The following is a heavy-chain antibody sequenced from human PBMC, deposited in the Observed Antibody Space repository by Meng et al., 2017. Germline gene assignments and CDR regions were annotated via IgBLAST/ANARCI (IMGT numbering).Heavy chain of an antibody. V-gene: IGHV3-7*01. CDR2: VGGDGSDP. Sequence: GESLKISCTASGFTFGYYWMTWVRQAPGKGLEWVANVGGDGSDPYYVDSVKGRFTISRDNARTSLYLQMDSLRADDTAVYYCARDTTWHNFDSWGQGTLVTVSS. CDR1: GFTFGYYW. CDR3: ARDTTWHNFDS. J-gene: IGHJ4*02. D-gene: IGHD1-1*01.